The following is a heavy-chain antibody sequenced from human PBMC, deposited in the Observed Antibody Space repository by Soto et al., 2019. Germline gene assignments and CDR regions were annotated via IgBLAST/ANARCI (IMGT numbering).Heavy chain of an antibody. Sequence: SETLSLTCTVSGGSISSYYWSWIRQPAGKGLEWVGRIYTSGSTNYNPSLKSRVTMSVDTSKNQSSLKLSSVTAADTAVYYGARNGGSNYTYYGMDVWGQGTRVTVS. J-gene: IGHJ6*02. CDR2: IYTSGST. V-gene: IGHV4-4*07. D-gene: IGHD2-15*01. CDR3: ARNGGSNYTYYGMDV. CDR1: GGSISSYY.